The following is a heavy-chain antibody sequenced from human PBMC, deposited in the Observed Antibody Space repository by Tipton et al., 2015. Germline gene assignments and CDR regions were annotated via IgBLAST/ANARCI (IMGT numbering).Heavy chain of an antibody. J-gene: IGHJ5*02. Sequence: TLSLTCTVSGGSISRYYWSWIRQAPGGGLEWIGYIYYSGSTNYNPSLKSRVTISVDTSKNQFSLKLSSVTAADTAVYYCARLFYSTSWYWFDPWGQGTLVTVSS. V-gene: IGHV4-59*01. CDR1: GGSISRYY. CDR2: IYYSGST. CDR3: ARLFYSTSWYWFDP. D-gene: IGHD6-13*01.